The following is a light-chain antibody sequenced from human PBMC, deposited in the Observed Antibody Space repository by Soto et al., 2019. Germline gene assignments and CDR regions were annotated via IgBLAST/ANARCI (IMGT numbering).Light chain of an antibody. V-gene: IGKV3-15*01. CDR3: QQYSNWPLT. CDR2: GAS. Sequence: EIVMTQSPVILSVSPGERATLSCRTSQSVSSSYLAWYQQKPGQAPRLLIFGASTRAAGIPARFSGSGSGTEFTLTISSLQSEDFAVYYCQQYSNWPLTFGGGTKV. CDR1: QSVSSSY. J-gene: IGKJ4*01.